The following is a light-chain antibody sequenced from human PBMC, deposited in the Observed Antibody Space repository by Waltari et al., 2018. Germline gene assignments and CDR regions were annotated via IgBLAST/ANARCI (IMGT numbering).Light chain of an antibody. CDR2: DDG. CDR1: DIGSKS. CDR3: QVWDSSSHPVV. V-gene: IGLV3-21*04. Sequence: SYLLTQPPSVSVAPGETASISCEGSDIGSKSAHWYQQKPGQAPVLVIDDDGDRPAGIPERFSGANSGNTATLTISRVEVGDEADYYCQVWDSSSHPVVFGGGTKLTVL. J-gene: IGLJ2*01.